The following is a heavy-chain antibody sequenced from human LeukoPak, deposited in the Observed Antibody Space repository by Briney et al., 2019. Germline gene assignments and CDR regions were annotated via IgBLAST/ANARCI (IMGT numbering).Heavy chain of an antibody. CDR2: INSDGSST. V-gene: IGHV3-74*01. CDR1: GFTFSSYW. D-gene: IGHD1-26*01. Sequence: HTGGSLRLSCAASGFTFSSYWMHWFRQAPGKGLVWVSRINSDGSSTNYADSVKGRFTISRDNAKNTLYLQMNSLRAEDTAVYYCARRLPWAAAFDIWGQGTMVTVSS. J-gene: IGHJ3*02. CDR3: ARRLPWAAAFDI.